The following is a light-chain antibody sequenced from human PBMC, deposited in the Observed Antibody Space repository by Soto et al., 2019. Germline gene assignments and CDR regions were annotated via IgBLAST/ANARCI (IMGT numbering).Light chain of an antibody. CDR2: DVS. J-gene: IGLJ2*01. V-gene: IGLV2-14*01. CDR3: SSYTSSSTVV. CDR1: SSDVGGYNY. Sequence: QSALTQPASVSGSPGQSITISCTGTSSDVGGYNYVSWYQQHPGKAPKLMIYDVSNRPLGVSNRFSGSKSGNTASLTISGLQAEDEADYYCSSYTSSSTVVFGVGTQLTVL.